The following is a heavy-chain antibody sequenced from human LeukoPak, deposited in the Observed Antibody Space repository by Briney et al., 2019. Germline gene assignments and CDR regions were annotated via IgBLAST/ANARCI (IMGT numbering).Heavy chain of an antibody. CDR2: FYYSGST. CDR1: GASMSNYY. D-gene: IGHD6-13*01. V-gene: IGHV4-59*08. Sequence: PSETLSLTCTVSGASMSNYYWSWIRQPPGKGLEWIGHFYYSGSTNYNPSLWSRVTISVDSSKNQFSLKLSSVTAADTAVYYCARQEGSSWYFHYMDVWGRGTTVTVSS. CDR3: ARQEGSSWYFHYMDV. J-gene: IGHJ6*03.